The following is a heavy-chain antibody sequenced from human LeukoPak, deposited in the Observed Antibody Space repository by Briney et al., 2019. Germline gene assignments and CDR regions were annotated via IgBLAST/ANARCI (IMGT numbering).Heavy chain of an antibody. CDR1: GGSISSYY. J-gene: IGHJ6*02. CDR3: ARGGGPQLELRVFRVAYGMDV. V-gene: IGHV4-59*08. Sequence: RPSETLSLTCTVSGGSISSYYWSWIRQPPGKGLEWIGYIYYSGSTNYNPSLKSRVTISVDTSKNQFSLKLSSVTAADTAVYYCARGGGPQLELRVFRVAYGMDVWGQGTTVTVSS. CDR2: IYYSGST. D-gene: IGHD1-7*01.